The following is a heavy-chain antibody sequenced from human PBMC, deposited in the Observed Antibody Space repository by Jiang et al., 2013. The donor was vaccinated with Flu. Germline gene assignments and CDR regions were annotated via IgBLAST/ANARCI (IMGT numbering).Heavy chain of an antibody. J-gene: IGHJ5*02. V-gene: IGHV2-5*01. Sequence: PHGKALEWLALIYWNDDKRYSPSLKSRLTITKDTSKNQVVLTMTNMDPVDTATYYCAHSNWYSSSRLMASATNWFDPWGQGTLVTVSS. CDR3: AHSNWYSSSRLMASATNWFDP. CDR2: IYWNDDK. D-gene: IGHD6-13*01.